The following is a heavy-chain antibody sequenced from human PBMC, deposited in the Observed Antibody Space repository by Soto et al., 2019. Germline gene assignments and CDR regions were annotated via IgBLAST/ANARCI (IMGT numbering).Heavy chain of an antibody. Sequence: ETLSLTCXVSGGSISSYYWSWIRQPPGKGLEWIGYIYYSGSTNYNPSLKSRVTISVDTSKNQFSLKLSSVTAADTAVYYCARDRRKPSYYDFWSGYYPPYGMDVWGQGTTVTVSS. J-gene: IGHJ6*02. CDR2: IYYSGST. CDR3: ARDRRKPSYYDFWSGYYPPYGMDV. V-gene: IGHV4-59*01. CDR1: GGSISSYY. D-gene: IGHD3-3*01.